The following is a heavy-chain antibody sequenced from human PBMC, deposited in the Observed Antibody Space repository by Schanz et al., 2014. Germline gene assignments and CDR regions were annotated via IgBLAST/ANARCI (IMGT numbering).Heavy chain of an antibody. CDR1: GFTFSNYW. Sequence: VQLVESGGGLVQPGGSLRLSCVASGFTFSNYWMTWVRQAPGRGLEWVSAISGSGGSTYYADSVKGRFTISRDNSKNTLYLQMNSLRAEDTAVYYCAKGRFGELSAFDIWGQGTMVTVSS. CDR2: ISGSGGST. V-gene: IGHV3-23*04. CDR3: AKGRFGELSAFDI. J-gene: IGHJ3*02. D-gene: IGHD3-10*01.